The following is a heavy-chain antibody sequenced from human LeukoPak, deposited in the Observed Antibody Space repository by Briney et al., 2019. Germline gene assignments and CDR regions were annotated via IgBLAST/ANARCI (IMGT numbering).Heavy chain of an antibody. D-gene: IGHD3-3*01. CDR3: ARQGSRFLEWLKFVY. V-gene: IGHV4-4*07. Sequence: SETLSLTCTVSGGSISSYYWNWIRQPAGKGLEWIGRIYTSGSTNYNPSLKSRVTISVDTSKNQFSLKLSSVTAADTAVYYCARQGSRFLEWLKFVYWGQGTLVTVSS. J-gene: IGHJ4*02. CDR2: IYTSGST. CDR1: GGSISSYY.